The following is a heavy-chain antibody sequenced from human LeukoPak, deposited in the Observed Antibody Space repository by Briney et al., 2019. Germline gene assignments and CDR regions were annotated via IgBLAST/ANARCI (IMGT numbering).Heavy chain of an antibody. CDR3: ANFVDTSMGGNDY. Sequence: PGGSLRLSCAASGFTFSSHAMSWVRQAPGKGLEWVSAISADSYYTYYADSVQGRFTISRDNSKNTLYQQMNSLRAEDTALYYCANFVDTSMGGNDYWGQGTLVTVSS. J-gene: IGHJ4*02. V-gene: IGHV3-23*01. CDR1: GFTFSSHA. D-gene: IGHD5-18*01. CDR2: ISADSYYT.